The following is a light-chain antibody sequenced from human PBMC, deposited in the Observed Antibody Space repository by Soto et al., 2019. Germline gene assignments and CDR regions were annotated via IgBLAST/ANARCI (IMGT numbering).Light chain of an antibody. CDR3: CSYAGSYTSYV. J-gene: IGLJ1*01. CDR1: SSDVGGYNY. Sequence: QSALTQPRSVSGSPGQSVTISCTGTSSDVGGYNYVSWYQQHPGKAPKLMIYDVSKRPSGVPDRFCGSKSGNTASLTISGLQAEDEADYYCCSYAGSYTSYVFGTGTKVTVL. V-gene: IGLV2-11*01. CDR2: DVS.